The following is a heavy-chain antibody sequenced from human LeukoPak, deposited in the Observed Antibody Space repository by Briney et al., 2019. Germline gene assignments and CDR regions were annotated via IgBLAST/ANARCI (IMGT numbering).Heavy chain of an antibody. D-gene: IGHD6-19*01. V-gene: IGHV3-53*01. CDR1: GFTVSSNY. CDR2: IYSGGST. J-gene: IGHJ6*03. CDR3: ARERQDSIAVAGTVYYYYYMDV. Sequence: GGSLRLSCAASGFTVSSNYMSWVRQAPGKGLEWVSVIYSGGSTYYADSVKGRFTISRDNSKNTLYLQMNSLRAEDTAMYYCARERQDSIAVAGTVYYYYYMDVWGKGTTVTISS.